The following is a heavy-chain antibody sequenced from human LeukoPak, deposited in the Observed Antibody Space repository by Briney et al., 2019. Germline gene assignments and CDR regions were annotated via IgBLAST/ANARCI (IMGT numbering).Heavy chain of an antibody. D-gene: IGHD3-22*01. CDR3: AKDLWSSGSLHNYYDSSGYLPHPFDY. J-gene: IGHJ4*02. CDR1: GFTFSSYG. V-gene: IGHV3-30*18. CDR2: ISYDGSNK. Sequence: PGGSLRLSCAASGFTFSSYGMHWVRQAPGKGLEWVAVISYDGSNKYYADSVKGRFTISRDNSKNTLYLQMNSLRAEDTAVYYCAKDLWSSGSLHNYYDSSGYLPHPFDYWGQGTLVTVSS.